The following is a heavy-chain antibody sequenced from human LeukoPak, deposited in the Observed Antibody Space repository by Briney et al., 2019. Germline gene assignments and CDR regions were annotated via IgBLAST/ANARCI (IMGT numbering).Heavy chain of an antibody. Sequence: GGSLRLSCAASGFTFSDYWMNWVRQAPGKGLEWVSYITSSSSTIYHADSVKGRFTISRDNAKNSLYLQVNSLRAEDTAVYYCARASYCSSITCYTAFDYWGQGTLVTVSS. CDR3: ARASYCSSITCYTAFDY. CDR1: GFTFSDYW. D-gene: IGHD2-2*02. J-gene: IGHJ4*02. V-gene: IGHV3-48*01. CDR2: ITSSSSTI.